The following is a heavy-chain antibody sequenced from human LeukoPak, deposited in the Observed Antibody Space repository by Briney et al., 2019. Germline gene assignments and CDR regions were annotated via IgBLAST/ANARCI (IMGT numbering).Heavy chain of an antibody. D-gene: IGHD3-10*01. J-gene: IGHJ4*02. CDR3: ARGEYYGSGSWGY. V-gene: IGHV1-8*03. CDR1: GYSLTSYD. CDR2: MNPNSGYT. Sequence: ASVKVSCKATGYSLTSYDIHWVRQAPGQGLDWMGWMNPNSGYTGYAQKFQGRVTFTRNPSINTAYMELTSLRSEDTAVYFCARGEYYGSGSWGYWGQGTLVTVSS.